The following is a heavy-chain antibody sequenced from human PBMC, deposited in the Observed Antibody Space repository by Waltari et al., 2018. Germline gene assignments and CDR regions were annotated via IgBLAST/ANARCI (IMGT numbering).Heavy chain of an antibody. J-gene: IGHJ4*02. V-gene: IGHV3-33*01. CDR1: GFPFSRYG. Sequence: QVQLVESGGGLVQPGRSLRLSCAASGFPFSRYGMHWVRRAPGKGLGWGEVIWLDGSNKYYAESVKGRLTLSRDNSKNTLYLQMNSLRAEDTAVYYCARETGTSHLGIGYWGQGTLVTVSS. CDR2: IWLDGSNK. CDR3: ARETGTSHLGIGY. D-gene: IGHD2-2*01.